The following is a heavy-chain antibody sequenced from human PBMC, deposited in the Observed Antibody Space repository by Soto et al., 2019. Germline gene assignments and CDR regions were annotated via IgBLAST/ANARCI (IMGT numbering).Heavy chain of an antibody. V-gene: IGHV1-18*01. D-gene: IGHD5-18*01. J-gene: IGHJ5*02. Sequence: ASVKVSCKASGYTFTSYCISWVRQAPGQGLEWMGWISAYNGNTNYAQKLQGRVTMTTDTSTSTAYMELRSLRSDDTAVYYCALRRGYSYGYLLDPWGQGTLVTVSS. CDR2: ISAYNGNT. CDR1: GYTFTSYC. CDR3: ALRRGYSYGYLLDP.